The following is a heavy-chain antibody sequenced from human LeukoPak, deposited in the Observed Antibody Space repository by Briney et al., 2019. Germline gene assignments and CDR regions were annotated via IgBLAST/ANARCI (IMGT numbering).Heavy chain of an antibody. V-gene: IGHV3-21*01. J-gene: IGHJ4*02. CDR3: ARVSGCDY. Sequence: GGSLRLSCAASGFTFSSYVMSWVRQAPGKGLEWVSSISNSGGSTYYADTVKGRFTISRDNAKNSLYLQMNSLRAEDTAVYYCARVSGCDYWGQGTLVTVSS. D-gene: IGHD7-27*01. CDR2: ISNSGGST. CDR1: GFTFSSYV.